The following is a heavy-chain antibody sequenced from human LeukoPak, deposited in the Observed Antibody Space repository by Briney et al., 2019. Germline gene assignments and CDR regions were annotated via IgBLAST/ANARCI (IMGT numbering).Heavy chain of an antibody. CDR2: ISGDGDTT. CDR3: AKASDSSSWYSAY. V-gene: IGHV3-23*01. D-gene: IGHD6-13*01. J-gene: IGHJ4*02. Sequence: GGSLRLSCAASGFTFSRYDMHWVRQAPGKGLEWVSGISGDGDTTYYTDSVKGRFTISRDNSKNTLYLQMNSLRAEDTALYYCAKASDSSSWYSAYWGQGTLVTVSS. CDR1: GFTFSRYD.